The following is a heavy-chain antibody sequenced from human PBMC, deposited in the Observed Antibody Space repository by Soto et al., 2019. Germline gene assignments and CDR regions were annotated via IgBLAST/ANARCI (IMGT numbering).Heavy chain of an antibody. CDR1: GFTFSDYS. J-gene: IGHJ4*02. D-gene: IGHD6-19*01. Sequence: GGSLRLSCVASGFTFSDYSVSWVRQAPGKGLEWVSSISSSSTFTHYADSMKGRFTIARDNHKNSLYLQMACLRAEDPAMTYVAARYSTGHRVLGNWGQGTLVTVSS. V-gene: IGHV3-21*01. CDR3: AARYSTGHRVLGN. CDR2: ISSSSTFT.